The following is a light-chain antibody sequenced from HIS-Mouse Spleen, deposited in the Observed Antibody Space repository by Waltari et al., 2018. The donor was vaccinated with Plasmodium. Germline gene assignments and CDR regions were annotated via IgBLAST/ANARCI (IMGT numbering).Light chain of an antibody. CDR3: QVWDSSTV. J-gene: IGLJ3*02. CDR2: RDS. Sequence: SYELTQPLSVSVALGQTARITCGGNNIGSKNVHWYQQKPGQAPVLVIYRDSNRPSGIPGRFAGSNSGNTATRTISRAQAGDEADYYCQVWDSSTVFGGGTKLTVL. V-gene: IGLV3-9*01. CDR1: NIGSKN.